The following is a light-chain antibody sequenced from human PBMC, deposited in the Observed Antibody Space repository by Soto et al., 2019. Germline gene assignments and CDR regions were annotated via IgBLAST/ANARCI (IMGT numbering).Light chain of an antibody. CDR2: AAS. J-gene: IGKJ2*01. Sequence: DIQMTQSPSSLSASVGDRVTITCRASQSISSYLNWYQQKPGKAPKLLIYAASSLQSGVPSRFSGSGSGTDFTLPISSLQPEDFATDYCQQSYSTPRRYTFGQGTQLEIK. CDR1: QSISSY. V-gene: IGKV1-39*01. CDR3: QQSYSTPRRYT.